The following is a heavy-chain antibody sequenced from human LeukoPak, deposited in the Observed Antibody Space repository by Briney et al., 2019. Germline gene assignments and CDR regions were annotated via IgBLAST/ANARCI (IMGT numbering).Heavy chain of an antibody. V-gene: IGHV3-11*01. J-gene: IGHJ3*02. CDR3: AKLFVRDSDAFDM. D-gene: IGHD3-22*01. CDR1: GFTLSDYY. CDR2: SSSSGSTI. Sequence: GGSLRLSCAASGFTLSDYYMGWIRQAPGKGLEWVSYSSSSGSTIYYADSVKGRFAISRDNAKNSLYLQMNSLRAEDTAVYYCAKLFVRDSDAFDMWGQGTMVTVSS.